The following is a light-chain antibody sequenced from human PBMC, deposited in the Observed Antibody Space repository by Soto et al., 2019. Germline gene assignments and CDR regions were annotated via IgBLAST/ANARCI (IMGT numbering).Light chain of an antibody. V-gene: IGLV1-40*01. CDR2: GNS. J-gene: IGLJ1*01. CDR1: SSNIGAGHD. Sequence: QSVLTQPPSVSGAPGQRVTISCTGSSSNIGAGHDVHWYQQLPETAPKLLIYGNSNRPSGVPDRFSGSKSGTSASLAITGLQAEDEADYYCQSYDSSLSGSEVFGTGTKVTLL. CDR3: QSYDSSLSGSEV.